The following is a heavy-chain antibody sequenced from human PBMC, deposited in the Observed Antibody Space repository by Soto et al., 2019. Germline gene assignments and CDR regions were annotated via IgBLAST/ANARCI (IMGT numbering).Heavy chain of an antibody. CDR1: GFTFNTYD. J-gene: IGHJ5*02. D-gene: IGHD2-21*02. CDR3: AREEINCGGDCFSP. CDR2: IDTSSTII. Sequence: EVQLVESGGDLVQPGGSLRLSCAASGFTFNTYDMNWVRQAPGTGLEWISYIDTSSTIIYYADSVRGRFTTSRESAKNSLYLQMNSLRAEDTAVYYCAREEINCGGDCFSPWGQGTLVTVSS. V-gene: IGHV3-48*03.